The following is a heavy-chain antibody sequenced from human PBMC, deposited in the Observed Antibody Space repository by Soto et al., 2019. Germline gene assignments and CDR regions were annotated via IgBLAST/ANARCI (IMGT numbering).Heavy chain of an antibody. CDR3: AKVVVLVPAAMVGYYGMDV. Sequence: GGSLRLSCAGSGFSFSVYSMNWVRQAPGKALEWVSSLTSSSSHTYYADSVKGRFTISRDNAKNLLYLQMDSLRDEDTAVYYCAKVVVLVPAAMVGYYGMDVWGQGTTVTVSS. J-gene: IGHJ6*02. CDR2: LTSSSSHT. V-gene: IGHV3-21*01. CDR1: GFSFSVYS. D-gene: IGHD2-2*01.